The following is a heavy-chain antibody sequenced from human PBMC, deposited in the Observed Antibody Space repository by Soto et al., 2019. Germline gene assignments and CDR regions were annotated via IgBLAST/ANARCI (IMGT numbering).Heavy chain of an antibody. CDR3: ARQSSLAAVVD. Sequence: ASETLSLTCTVSGDSISGYSWSWIRQPPGKGLEWIGYIYYTGSTNYSPSLMSRVTISVDTSKHQFSLKLSSVTAADTALYYCARQSSLAAVVDWGQGTLVTVSS. V-gene: IGHV4-59*08. CDR2: IYYTGST. J-gene: IGHJ4*02. CDR1: GDSISGYS. D-gene: IGHD6-13*01.